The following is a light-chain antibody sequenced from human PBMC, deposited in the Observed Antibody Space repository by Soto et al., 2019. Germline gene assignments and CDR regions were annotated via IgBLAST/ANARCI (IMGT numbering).Light chain of an antibody. CDR1: SSNIGTSS. Sequence: QSVLTQPHSASRAPGQRVTISCSRSSSNIGTSSVHWFQQLPGTAPKLLISTTNQRPSGVPERFSDSKSGTSASLASSGLQSEDEADYYCAAWDDSLNGHVFGTGTKVTVL. J-gene: IGLJ1*01. V-gene: IGLV1-44*01. CDR2: TTN. CDR3: AAWDDSLNGHV.